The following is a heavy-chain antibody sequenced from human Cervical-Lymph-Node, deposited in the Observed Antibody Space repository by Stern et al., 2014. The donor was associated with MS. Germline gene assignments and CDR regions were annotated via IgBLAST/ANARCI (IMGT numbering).Heavy chain of an antibody. Sequence: QLQLQESGPGLVKPSETLSLTCTVSGDSISGYYWNWIRQPPGKGLEWIGYIYDSGSTNYNPSLKSRVTISVDTSKNQFSLRLSSVTAADTAVYYCARDSRDYFDYWGQGSLVTVSS. CDR2: IYDSGST. V-gene: IGHV4-59*01. D-gene: IGHD3-10*01. CDR3: ARDSRDYFDY. J-gene: IGHJ4*02. CDR1: GDSISGYY.